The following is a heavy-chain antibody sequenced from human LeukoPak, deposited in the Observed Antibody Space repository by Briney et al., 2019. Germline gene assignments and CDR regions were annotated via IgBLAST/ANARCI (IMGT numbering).Heavy chain of an antibody. D-gene: IGHD6-13*01. CDR3: AKCSGGSSWYTKTCYFDY. V-gene: IGHV3-23*01. J-gene: IGHJ4*02. CDR2: ISGSGDST. Sequence: GGSLRLSCAASGFTFRNYAMSWVRQAPGKGLEWVSAISGSGDSTYYADSVKGRFTISRDNSKNTLYLQMNSLRAEDTAVYYCAKCSGGSSWYTKTCYFDYWGQGTLVTVSS. CDR1: GFTFRNYA.